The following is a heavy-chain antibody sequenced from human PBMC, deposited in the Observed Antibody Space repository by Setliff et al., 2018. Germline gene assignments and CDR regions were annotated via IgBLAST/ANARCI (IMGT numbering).Heavy chain of an antibody. V-gene: IGHV1-2*06. J-gene: IGHJ6*03. CDR1: RYTFNDYY. CDR3: ARAEYTSSSLYYYMDV. CDR2: INPSSGGT. D-gene: IGHD6-6*01. Sequence: ASVKVSCKAFRYTFNDYYTHWVRQTPGQGLEWMGRINPSSGGTDDAQNFLGRVTMTRDTAISTAYMELSRLTSDDTAVYYCARAEYTSSSLYYYMDVWGKGTTVTVSS.